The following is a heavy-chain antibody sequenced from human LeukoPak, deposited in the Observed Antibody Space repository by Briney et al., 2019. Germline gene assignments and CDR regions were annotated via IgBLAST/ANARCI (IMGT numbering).Heavy chain of an antibody. V-gene: IGHV1-18*04. CDR2: IRTYNGDT. CDR1: GYTVKHYG. J-gene: IGHJ5*01. Sequence: APVKLSCKASGYTVKHYGVSWVREAPGQRRGWMGWIRTYNGDTKHAKKVQGRVTLTADASTSTAYMELRGLRSDDTAVYYGARDPSNTSGWYIWFDFWGQGTLVTVSS. D-gene: IGHD6-19*01. CDR3: ARDPSNTSGWYIWFDF.